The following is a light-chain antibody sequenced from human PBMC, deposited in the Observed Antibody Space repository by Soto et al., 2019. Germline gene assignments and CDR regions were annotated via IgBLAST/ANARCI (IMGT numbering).Light chain of an antibody. V-gene: IGKV1-5*03. J-gene: IGKJ3*01. CDR2: KAS. CDR3: QQSFT. CDR1: QSISSW. Sequence: DIQMTQSPSTLSASVGDRVTITCRASQSISSWLAWYQQKPGTAPKLLIYKASSLESGVPSRFSGSGSGTDFTLTNSSLQPADFATYYCQQSFTFGPGTKVDIK.